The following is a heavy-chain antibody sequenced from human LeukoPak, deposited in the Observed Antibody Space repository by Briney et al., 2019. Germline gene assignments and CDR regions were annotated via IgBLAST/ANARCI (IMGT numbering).Heavy chain of an antibody. CDR1: GGSFSGYY. D-gene: IGHD3-10*01. Sequence: SETLSLTCAVYGGSFSGYYWSWIRQPPGKGLEWIGEINHSGSTNCNPSLKSRVTISVDTSKNQFSLKLRSVTAADTAVYYCARRYYGSGSYYVYFDYWGQGSLVTVSS. V-gene: IGHV4-34*01. J-gene: IGHJ4*02. CDR2: INHSGST. CDR3: ARRYYGSGSYYVYFDY.